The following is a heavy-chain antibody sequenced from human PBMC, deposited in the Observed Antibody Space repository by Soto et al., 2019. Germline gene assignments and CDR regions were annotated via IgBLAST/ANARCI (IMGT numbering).Heavy chain of an antibody. CDR1: GAALSSGGYF. V-gene: IGHV4-61*08. CDR2: IYYSGGT. J-gene: IGHJ4*02. CDR3: ARGSVDTVDSSGFYEY. D-gene: IGHD3-22*01. Sequence: SETLSLTCTVSGAALSSGGYFYTWVRQPPGKGLEWLGYIYYSGGTNYNPSLKSRVTISVDKSKSQFSLKLISVTAADRAVYYCARGSVDTVDSSGFYEYWGQGTPVTVSS.